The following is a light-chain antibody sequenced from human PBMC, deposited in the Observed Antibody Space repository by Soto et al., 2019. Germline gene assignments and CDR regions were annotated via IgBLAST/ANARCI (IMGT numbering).Light chain of an antibody. CDR3: GSYTSRTTYV. J-gene: IGLJ1*01. CDR1: ASDVGGYNY. V-gene: IGLV2-14*01. Sequence: QSVLTQPASVSGSPGQSITISCTGTASDVGGYNYVSWYQQHPDKAPKLMIHAVSNRPSGISSRFSGSKSGNTASLTISGLQSEDEADYFCGSYTSRTTYVFGTGTNVTVL. CDR2: AVS.